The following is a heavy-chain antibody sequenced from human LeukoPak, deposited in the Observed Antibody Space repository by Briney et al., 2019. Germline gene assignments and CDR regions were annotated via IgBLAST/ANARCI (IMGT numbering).Heavy chain of an antibody. Sequence: PSETLSLTCAVYGGSFSGYYWSWIRQPPGKGLEWIGEINHSGSTNYNPSLNSRVTISVDTSKNQFSLKLSPVTAADTAVYYCAHDSSGPFDYWGQGTLVTVSS. CDR1: GGSFSGYY. J-gene: IGHJ4*02. D-gene: IGHD3-22*01. V-gene: IGHV4-34*01. CDR2: INHSGST. CDR3: AHDSSGPFDY.